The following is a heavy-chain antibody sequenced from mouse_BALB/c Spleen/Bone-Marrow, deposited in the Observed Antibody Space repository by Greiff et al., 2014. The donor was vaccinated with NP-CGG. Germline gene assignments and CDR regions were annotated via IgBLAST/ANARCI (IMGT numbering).Heavy chain of an antibody. J-gene: IGHJ1*01. CDR1: GFSLTSYG. CDR2: IWGDGST. Sequence: VQLQQSGPGLMAPSQSLSITCTVSGFSLTSYGVSWVRQPPGKGLECLGVIWGDGSTNYHSALISRLSISKDNSKSQVFINLNILQTEATATYYGARLARTWCFDVWGAGTTVTVSS. V-gene: IGHV2-3*01. D-gene: IGHD2-10*02. CDR3: ARLARTWCFDV.